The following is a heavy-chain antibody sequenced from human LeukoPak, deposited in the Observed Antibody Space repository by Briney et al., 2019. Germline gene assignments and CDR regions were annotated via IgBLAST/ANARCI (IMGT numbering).Heavy chain of an antibody. CDR1: GFTVSSKY. V-gene: IGHV3-66*01. D-gene: IGHD6-13*01. CDR2: IYNSGGT. CDR3: ARDLFYSSSWYDDY. Sequence: PGGSLRLSCAASGFTVSSKYMSWVRQAPGKGLEWLSVIYNSGGTYYADSVKGRFTISRDNSKNTLYLQMNSLRAEDTAVYYCARDLFYSSSWYDDYWGQGTLVTVSS. J-gene: IGHJ4*02.